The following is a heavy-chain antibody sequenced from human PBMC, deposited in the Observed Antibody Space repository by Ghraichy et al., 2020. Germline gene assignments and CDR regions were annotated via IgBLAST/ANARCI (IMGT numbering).Heavy chain of an antibody. V-gene: IGHV3-23*01. CDR3: AGRIDAVDGTIDP. D-gene: IGHD6-19*01. CDR1: GFTFSSHD. Sequence: GGSLRLSCAASGFTFSSHDMRWVRQAPGKGLEWVSTISGSGGSTYYTDAVKGRFTISRDNSKNTLYLQMNSLRAEDTAVYYCAGRIDAVDGTIDPWGQGALSTVSS. J-gene: IGHJ5*02. CDR2: ISGSGGST.